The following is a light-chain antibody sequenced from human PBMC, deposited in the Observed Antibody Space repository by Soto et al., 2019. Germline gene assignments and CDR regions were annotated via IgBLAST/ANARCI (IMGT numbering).Light chain of an antibody. J-gene: IGKJ1*01. Sequence: ILMTQSPATLSVSPGERATLSCRASQSVSNNLAWYQQKPGQAPRLLIYDASTRATGIPARFSGSGSGTAFPLTISGLQSEDFPVYYCQQYNNWPPLTFGHGTKVEIK. V-gene: IGKV3-15*01. CDR2: DAS. CDR3: QQYNNWPPLT. CDR1: QSVSNN.